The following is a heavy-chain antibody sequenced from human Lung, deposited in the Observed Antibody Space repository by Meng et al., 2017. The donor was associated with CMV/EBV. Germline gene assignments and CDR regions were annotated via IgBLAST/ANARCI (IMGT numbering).Heavy chain of an antibody. J-gene: IGHJ4*02. CDR1: GYTFTSYY. CDR2: INPSGGST. Sequence: SVKISXKASGYTFTSYYMHWVRQAPGQGLEWMGIINPSGGSTSYAQKFQGRVTMTRDTSTSTAYMELSSLRSEDTAVYYCARVSRDDYTYYFDYWGQGTLVTVSS. V-gene: IGHV1-46*01. D-gene: IGHD5-24*01. CDR3: ARVSRDDYTYYFDY.